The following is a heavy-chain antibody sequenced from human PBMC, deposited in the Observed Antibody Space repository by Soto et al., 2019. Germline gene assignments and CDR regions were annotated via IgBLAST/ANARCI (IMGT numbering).Heavy chain of an antibody. V-gene: IGHV1-2*02. Sequence: QVQLVQSGTEVKKPGASVRVSCKASEYSFGDYYLHWLRQAPGQGLEWMGWINLNDGGTNDARKFQGRVTVTSDKSITTVYMELSSLRSDDTAVYYCVRDARSQQSIFDRWGQGTLVTVSS. J-gene: IGHJ4*02. D-gene: IGHD6-13*01. CDR3: VRDARSQQSIFDR. CDR2: INLNDGGT. CDR1: EYSFGDYY.